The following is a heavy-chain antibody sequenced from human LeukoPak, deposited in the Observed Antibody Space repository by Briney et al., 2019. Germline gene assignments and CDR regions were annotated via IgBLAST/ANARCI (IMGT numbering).Heavy chain of an antibody. D-gene: IGHD3-3*01. CDR3: ARLLRRSGYYPDY. Sequence: GGSLRLSCAASGFTFSSYWMNWVRQAPGKGLEWVANIKQDGGEKFYVDSVKGRFTISRHNAKNSLYLQMNSLRAEDTAVYYCARLLRRSGYYPDYWGQGTLVTVSS. J-gene: IGHJ4*02. V-gene: IGHV3-7*01. CDR2: IKQDGGEK. CDR1: GFTFSSYW.